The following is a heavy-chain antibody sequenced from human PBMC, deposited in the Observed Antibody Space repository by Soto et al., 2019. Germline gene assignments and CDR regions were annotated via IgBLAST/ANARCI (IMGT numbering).Heavy chain of an antibody. CDR3: ARGDVTYYYDSSGYKYYFDY. V-gene: IGHV1-69*13. J-gene: IGHJ4*02. Sequence: SVKVSCKASGGTFSSYAISWVRQAPGQGIEWMGGIIPIFGTANYAQKFQGRVTITADESTSTAYMELSSLRSEDTAVYYCARGDVTYYYDSSGYKYYFDYWGQGTLVTVSS. CDR1: GGTFSSYA. D-gene: IGHD3-22*01. CDR2: IIPIFGTA.